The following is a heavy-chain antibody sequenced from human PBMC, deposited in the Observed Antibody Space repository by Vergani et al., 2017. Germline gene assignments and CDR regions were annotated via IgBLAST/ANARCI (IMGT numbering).Heavy chain of an antibody. Sequence: QVQLAESGPGLVKPSETLSLTCTVSGGSFNTYYWSWIRQSPGKGLEWIGYIYSTGSTNYNPSLNSRGTMSVDTSKNQFSLKLRSVTAADTAVYFCARVMYRDEASTGYRLEGMDIWGQGTTVTISS. D-gene: IGHD3-9*01. V-gene: IGHV4-59*13. CDR3: ARVMYRDEASTGYRLEGMDI. J-gene: IGHJ6*02. CDR1: GGSFNTYY. CDR2: IYSTGST.